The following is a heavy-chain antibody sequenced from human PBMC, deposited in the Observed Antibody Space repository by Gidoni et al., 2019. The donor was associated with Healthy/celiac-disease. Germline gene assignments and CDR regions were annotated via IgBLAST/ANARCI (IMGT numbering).Heavy chain of an antibody. V-gene: IGHV3-23*01. CDR1: GCTFSSYA. CDR2: ISGSGGST. Sequence: EVQLLESGGGLVQPGGSLRLSCAASGCTFSSYAMSWVRQAPGKGLEWVSAISGSGGSTYYADSVKGRFTISRDNSKNTLYLQMNSLRAEDTAVYYCAKAYSSSWYDYYYYYYMDVWGKGTTVTVSS. CDR3: AKAYSSSWYDYYYYYYMDV. J-gene: IGHJ6*03. D-gene: IGHD6-13*01.